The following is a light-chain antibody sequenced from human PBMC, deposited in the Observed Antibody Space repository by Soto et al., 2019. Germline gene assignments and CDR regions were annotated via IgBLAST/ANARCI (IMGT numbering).Light chain of an antibody. Sequence: QSVLTQPPSASGTPGQRVTISCSGSNSNIGSSSVIWFQQLPGTAPKLLIHGSNQRPSGVPDRFSGSKSGTSASLAISGLQSDDEADYYCVAWDDSLNGWMFGGGTKLTVL. CDR3: VAWDDSLNGWM. J-gene: IGLJ3*02. V-gene: IGLV1-44*01. CDR1: NSNIGSSS. CDR2: GSN.